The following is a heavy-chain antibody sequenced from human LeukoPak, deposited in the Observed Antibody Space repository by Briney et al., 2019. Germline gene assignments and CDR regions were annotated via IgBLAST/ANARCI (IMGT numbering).Heavy chain of an antibody. CDR1: GFTFSSYA. CDR2: ISGSGGST. V-gene: IGHV3-23*01. D-gene: IGHD6-19*01. Sequence: GGSLRLSCTASGFTFSSYAMSWVRQAPGKGLEWVSAISGSGGSTYYADSVKGRFKISRDNSKNTLYLQMNSLRAEDTAVYYCASSSSGWYGLGYWGQGTLVTVSS. CDR3: ASSSSGWYGLGY. J-gene: IGHJ4*02.